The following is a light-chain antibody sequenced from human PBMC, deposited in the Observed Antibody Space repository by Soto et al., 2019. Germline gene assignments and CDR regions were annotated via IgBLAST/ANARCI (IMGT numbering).Light chain of an antibody. CDR1: QSVSSR. V-gene: IGKV3D-15*01. CDR2: GAS. J-gene: IGKJ1*01. Sequence: EIVMTQSPATLSVSPGERVTLSCRASQSVSSRLAWYQQKPGQSPRIIIFGASGRATGIPDRFSGSGSGTEFTLTISSLQPDDFATYYCQQYKRTFGQGTKVDIK. CDR3: QQYKRT.